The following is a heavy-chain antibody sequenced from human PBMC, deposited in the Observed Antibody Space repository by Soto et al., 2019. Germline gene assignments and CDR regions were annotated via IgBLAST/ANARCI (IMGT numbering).Heavy chain of an antibody. J-gene: IGHJ3*02. CDR1: GFTVSSNY. CDR2: IYSGGST. CDR3: ARDFGAGGWYGGAFDI. D-gene: IGHD6-19*01. Sequence: GGSLRLSCAASGFTVSSNYMSWVRQAPGKGLEWVSVIYSGGSTYYADSVKGRFTISRDNSKNKLYLQRNSLRAEDTSVYYCARDFGAGGWYGGAFDIWGQGTMVTVSS. V-gene: IGHV3-66*01.